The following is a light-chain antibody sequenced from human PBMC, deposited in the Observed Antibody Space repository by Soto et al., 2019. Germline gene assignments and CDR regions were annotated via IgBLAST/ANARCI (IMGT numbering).Light chain of an antibody. CDR3: CSYAGSYTLWV. Sequence: SVLTQPRSMSGSPVQSVTISCTGNSIDVGGYNYVSWYQQHPGKAPKLMIYDVSKRPSGVPDRFSGSKSGNTASLTISGLQAEDEADYYCCSYAGSYTLWVFGTGTKVTV. V-gene: IGLV2-11*01. J-gene: IGLJ1*01. CDR2: DVS. CDR1: SIDVGGYNY.